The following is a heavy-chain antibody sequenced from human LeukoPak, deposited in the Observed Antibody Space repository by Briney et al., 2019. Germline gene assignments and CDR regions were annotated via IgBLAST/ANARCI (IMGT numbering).Heavy chain of an antibody. Sequence: GGSLRLSCAASGFTFSSYNMNWVRQAPGKGLEWVSYISDSSTIIYYADSVKGRFTISRDNAKNSLYLQMNSLRAEDTAVYYCAKGGYKYDSSGHNYFDYWGQGTLVTVSS. CDR3: AKGGYKYDSSGHNYFDY. J-gene: IGHJ4*02. CDR2: ISDSSTII. V-gene: IGHV3-48*01. D-gene: IGHD3-22*01. CDR1: GFTFSSYN.